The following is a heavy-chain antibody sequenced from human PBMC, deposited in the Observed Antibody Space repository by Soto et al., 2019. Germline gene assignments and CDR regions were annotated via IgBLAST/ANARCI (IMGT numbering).Heavy chain of an antibody. V-gene: IGHV4-59*01. D-gene: IGHD5-18*01. Sequence: QVQLQESGPGLVKASETLSLTCSVSGASMSSYYWSWIRQPPGKGLEWIGNIYYNEETKQNIPPKNNPSLNSRVTMSLDTSKNQFFLKLTSVTAADTAIYYCARDRGFSYGRGAIDHCGQGTLVTVSS. CDR3: ARDRGFSYGRGAIDH. J-gene: IGHJ4*02. CDR1: GASMSSYY. CDR2: IYYNEETKQNIPP.